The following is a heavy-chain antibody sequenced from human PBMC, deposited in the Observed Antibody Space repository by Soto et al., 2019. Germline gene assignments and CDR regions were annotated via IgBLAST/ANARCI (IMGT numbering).Heavy chain of an antibody. CDR3: ARIPGSLADSSGFYWYFDL. V-gene: IGHV1-18*01. CDR1: GYTFTSYG. CDR2: ISAYNGNT. J-gene: IGHJ2*01. Sequence: ASVKVSCKASGYTFTSYGISWVRQAPGQGLEWMGWISAYNGNTNYAQKLQGRVTMTTDTSTSTAYMELRSLRSDDTAVYYCARIPGSLADSSGFYWYFDLWGRGTLVTVS. D-gene: IGHD3-22*01.